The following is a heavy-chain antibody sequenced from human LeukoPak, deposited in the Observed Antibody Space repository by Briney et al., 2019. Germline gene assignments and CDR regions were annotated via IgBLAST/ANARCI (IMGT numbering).Heavy chain of an antibody. J-gene: IGHJ4*02. Sequence: PGGSLRLSCAASGFTFSSYAMSWVRQAPGKGLEWVSAISGSGGSTYYADSVKGRFTISRDNSKNTLYLQMNSLRPEDTAVYYCARDWGRRYSSGWNGDFDYWGQGTLVTVSS. CDR2: ISGSGGST. V-gene: IGHV3-23*01. CDR3: ARDWGRRYSSGWNGDFDY. CDR1: GFTFSSYA. D-gene: IGHD6-19*01.